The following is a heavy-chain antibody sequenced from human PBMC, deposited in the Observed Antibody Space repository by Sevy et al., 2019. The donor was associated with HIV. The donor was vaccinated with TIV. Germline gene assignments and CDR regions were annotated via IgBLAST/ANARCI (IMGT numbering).Heavy chain of an antibody. J-gene: IGHJ3*02. CDR3: ATHPNYYDSTGFPHGLNI. D-gene: IGHD3-22*01. V-gene: IGHV4-31*03. CDR1: GGSINTGGYY. CDR2: IYRSGSA. Sequence: SETLSLTCTVSGGSINTGGYYWSWIRQHPGKGLEWIGYIYRSGSAFYNPSLESRVTISVDTSKNQFSLKLSSVTVADRAVYYCATHPNYYDSTGFPHGLNIWGQGTMVTVSS.